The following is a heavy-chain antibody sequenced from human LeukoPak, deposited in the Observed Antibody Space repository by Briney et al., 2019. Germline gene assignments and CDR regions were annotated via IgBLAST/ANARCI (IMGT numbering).Heavy chain of an antibody. V-gene: IGHV3-11*01. CDR2: ISSSGSTI. CDR1: GFTFSDYY. J-gene: IGHJ5*01. Sequence: GGSLRISWATSGFTFSDYYMGWIRQAPGKGLEWVSYISSSGSTIYYADSVKGRFTISRDNSKNTLYLQMNSLRAEDTAVYYCAKGLRYDILTGFNSWGQGTLVTVSS. D-gene: IGHD3-9*01. CDR3: AKGLRYDILTGFNS.